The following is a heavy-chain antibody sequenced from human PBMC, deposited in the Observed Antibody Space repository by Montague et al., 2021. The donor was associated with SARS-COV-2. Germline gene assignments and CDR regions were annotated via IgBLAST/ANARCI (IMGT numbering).Heavy chain of an antibody. CDR2: IYWDDNN. Sequence: PALVKPTQTLTLTCTFSGFFLSTHGVGVAWIRQPPGKALEWLALIYWDDNNHYSPSLKTRLSIAKDTSKKEVVLTMTNMDPVDTATYFCALRPRWGGSGFDNWFDPWGQGTLVTVS. J-gene: IGHJ5*02. D-gene: IGHD2-15*01. CDR1: GFFLSTHGVG. V-gene: IGHV2-5*02. CDR3: ALRPRWGGSGFDNWFDP.